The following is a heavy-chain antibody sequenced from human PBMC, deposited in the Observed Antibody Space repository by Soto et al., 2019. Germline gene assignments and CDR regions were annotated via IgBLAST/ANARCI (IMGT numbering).Heavy chain of an antibody. D-gene: IGHD4-17*01. Sequence: PGGSLRLSCAASGFTFSSYAMSWVRQAPGKGLEWVSGINGRGDSTSQADSVKGRFTISRDNSKNTLYLQMNSLRAADTAVYYCAKRAYGGITSWFDPWGQGTLVTVSS. CDR2: INGRGDST. CDR1: GFTFSSYA. V-gene: IGHV3-23*01. CDR3: AKRAYGGITSWFDP. J-gene: IGHJ5*02.